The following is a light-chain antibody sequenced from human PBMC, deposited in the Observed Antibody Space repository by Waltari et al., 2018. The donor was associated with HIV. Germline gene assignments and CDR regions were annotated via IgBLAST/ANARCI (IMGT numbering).Light chain of an antibody. Sequence: QSALTQPPSASGSPGQSVTISCPGTSSYIGLYNFFSWYQHHPGKAPKLMISEVSRRPSGVPDRFSGSKSGNTASLTVSGLQAEDEAAYYCFSYAGNNYLLFGGGTKLTVL. V-gene: IGLV2-8*01. CDR3: FSYAGNNYLL. J-gene: IGLJ2*01. CDR1: SSYIGLYNF. CDR2: EVS.